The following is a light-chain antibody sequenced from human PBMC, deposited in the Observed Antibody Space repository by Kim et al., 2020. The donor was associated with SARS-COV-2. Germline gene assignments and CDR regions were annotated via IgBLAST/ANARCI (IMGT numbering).Light chain of an antibody. V-gene: IGLV3-19*01. Sequence: ALGQAVRITCQGDSLRNYYASWYQHKPGQAPVLVIYGRNNRPSGIPDRFSGSTSGNTSSLTITGAQAEDEADYYCHSRDSSGNPWVFGGGTQLTVL. J-gene: IGLJ3*02. CDR2: GRN. CDR1: SLRNYY. CDR3: HSRDSSGNPWV.